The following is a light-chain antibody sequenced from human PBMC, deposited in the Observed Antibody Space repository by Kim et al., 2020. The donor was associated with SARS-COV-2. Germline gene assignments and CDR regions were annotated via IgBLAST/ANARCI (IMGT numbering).Light chain of an antibody. CDR1: LTMKYY. CDR2: GAS. V-gene: IGKV1-39*01. CDR3: KKNYTAHV. J-gene: IGKJ5*01. Sequence: DNQLTQSPSSLSASVGDRVTIICRTSLTMKYYLKLYQQIRGRAPRLLIYGASTLQDGVPSRFDGSRSRAEYTLTSSSLQPEDFTTYNCKKNYTAHVFGQGTRLEIK.